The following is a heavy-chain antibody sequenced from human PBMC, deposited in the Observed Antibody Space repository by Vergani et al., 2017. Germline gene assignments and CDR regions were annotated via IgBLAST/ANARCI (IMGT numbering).Heavy chain of an antibody. CDR1: GGSITSSSYY. CDR2: IYHSGGA. Sequence: QLHLQESGPGLVKPSETLSLTCTVSGGSITSSSYYWGCIRQPPGKGLEWIGNIYHSGGAYYNPSLKGRVTISVDTSKNQFSLEVTSVTAPDTAIYFCARTESFILRYFHWALWGQGTLVTVSS. D-gene: IGHD3-9*01. CDR3: ARTESFILRYFHWAL. J-gene: IGHJ4*02. V-gene: IGHV4-39*01.